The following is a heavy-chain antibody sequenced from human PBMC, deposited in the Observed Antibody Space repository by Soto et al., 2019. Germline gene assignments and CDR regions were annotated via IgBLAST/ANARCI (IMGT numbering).Heavy chain of an antibody. D-gene: IGHD3-10*01. J-gene: IGHJ4*02. CDR2: ISADNGNT. Sequence: QVQVVQSGAEVKKPGASVKVSCKTSGYTFTRYGITWVRQAPVQGLEWIGWISADNGNTNYAQNLQGRVTMTTDTSTSTAYMELRSLRSDDTAVYYCARRGVLPDYWGQGTLVTVSS. V-gene: IGHV1-18*01. CDR3: ARRGVLPDY. CDR1: GYTFTRYG.